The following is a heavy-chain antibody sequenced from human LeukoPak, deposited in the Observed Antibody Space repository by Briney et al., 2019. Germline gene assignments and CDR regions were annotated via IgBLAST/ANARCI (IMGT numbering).Heavy chain of an antibody. CDR1: GFTFSSYA. Sequence: GGSLRLSCAASGFTFSSYAMSWVRQAPGKGLEWVSAISGSGGSTYYADSVKGRFTISRDNSKNTLYLHMNSLRAEDTAIYYCAKVVGATGYFDYWGQGTLVTVSS. CDR3: AKVVGATGYFDY. V-gene: IGHV3-23*01. CDR2: ISGSGGST. J-gene: IGHJ4*02. D-gene: IGHD1-26*01.